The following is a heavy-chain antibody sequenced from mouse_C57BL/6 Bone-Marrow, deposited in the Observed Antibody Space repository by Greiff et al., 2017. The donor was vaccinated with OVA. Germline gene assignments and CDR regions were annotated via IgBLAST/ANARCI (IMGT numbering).Heavy chain of an antibody. CDR1: GYTFTDHT. Sequence: VKLKESDAELVKPGASVKISCKVSGYTFTDHTIHWMKQRPEQGLEWIGYIYPRDGSTKYNAMFKGKATLTAAKSCSTAYMQLNSLTSEDSAVDFCGRGYDYAMDYWGQGTSVTVSS. J-gene: IGHJ4*01. D-gene: IGHD2-2*01. V-gene: IGHV1-78*01. CDR3: GRGYDYAMDY. CDR2: IYPRDGST.